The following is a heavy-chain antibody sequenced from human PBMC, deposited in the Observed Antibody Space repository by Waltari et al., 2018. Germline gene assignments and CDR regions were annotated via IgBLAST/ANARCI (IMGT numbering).Heavy chain of an antibody. CDR1: GFTFGSLS. Sequence: EVQLVESGGGLVQPGGSLGLSCAAPGFTFGSLSMTWVRQAPGKGLEWVSYISSSSSTIYYADSVKGRFTISRDNAKNSLYLQMNSLRAEDTAVYYCARDGYYGNFDYWGQGTLVTVSS. CDR2: ISSSSSTI. CDR3: ARDGYYGNFDY. V-gene: IGHV3-48*01. J-gene: IGHJ4*02. D-gene: IGHD3-22*01.